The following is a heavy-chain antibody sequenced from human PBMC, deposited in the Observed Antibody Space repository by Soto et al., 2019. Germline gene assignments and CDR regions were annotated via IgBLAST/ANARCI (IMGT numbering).Heavy chain of an antibody. V-gene: IGHV1-69*02. CDR3: ASSYGSGYRAFDY. Sequence: QVQLVQSGAEVKRPGSSVKVSCKASGDTFNFYSINWVRQAPGLGLEWMGRVNPIVSMSNYAQKFQGRVTMPADKSTRTAYMDLSSLRSEDTAIYYCASSYGSGYRAFDYWGQGALVTVSS. CDR1: GDTFNFYS. CDR2: VNPIVSMS. J-gene: IGHJ4*02. D-gene: IGHD3-10*01.